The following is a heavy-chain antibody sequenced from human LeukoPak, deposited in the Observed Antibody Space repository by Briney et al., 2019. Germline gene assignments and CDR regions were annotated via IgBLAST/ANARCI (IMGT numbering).Heavy chain of an antibody. J-gene: IGHJ4*02. CDR2: IYIDGTT. V-gene: IGHV3-53*01. CDR3: AKVNTVVTPEYFDY. CDR1: GFIVSHNY. Sequence: PPGGSLRLSCAASGFIVSHNYMTWVRQAPGKGLEWISVIYIDGTTYYADSVKGRFTISRDQANNTLYLQTNTLRDEDTAVYYCAKVNTVVTPEYFDYWGQGTLVTVSS. D-gene: IGHD4-23*01.